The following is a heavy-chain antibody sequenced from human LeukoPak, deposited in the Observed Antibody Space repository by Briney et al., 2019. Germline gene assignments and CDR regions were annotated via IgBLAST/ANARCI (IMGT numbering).Heavy chain of an antibody. D-gene: IGHD3-10*01. CDR2: ISAYNGNA. CDR3: ARTPKRFGELYQSADY. J-gene: IGHJ4*02. V-gene: IGHV1-18*01. CDR1: GYTFTNHG. Sequence: ASVKVSCKASGYTFTNHGITWVRQAPGQGLEWMGWISAYNGNADYAQSFQGRVTMTTDTSTSTAYIELRSLRSDDTGVYYCARTPKRFGELYQSADYWGRGTLVTVSS.